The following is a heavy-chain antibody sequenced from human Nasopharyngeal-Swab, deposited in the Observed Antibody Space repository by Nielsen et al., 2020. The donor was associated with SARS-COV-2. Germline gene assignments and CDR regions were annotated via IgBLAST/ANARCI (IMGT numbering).Heavy chain of an antibody. CDR3: ARMTTVTIIDY. V-gene: IGHV2-5*02. CDR1: GFSLSTSGVG. CDR2: IYWDDDK. D-gene: IGHD4-17*01. Sequence: SGPTLVKLTQTLTLTCTFSGFSLSTSGVGVGWIRQPPGKDLEWLALIYWDDDKRYSPSLKSRLTITKDTSKTQVVLTMTNMDPVDTDTYYCARMTTVTIIDYWGQGTLVTVSS. J-gene: IGHJ4*02.